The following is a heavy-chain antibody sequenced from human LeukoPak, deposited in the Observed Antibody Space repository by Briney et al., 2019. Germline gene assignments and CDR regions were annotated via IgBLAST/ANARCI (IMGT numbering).Heavy chain of an antibody. J-gene: IGHJ6*03. CDR1: GYSFTSYW. CDR3: ARLNVDTAMVNNYYYMDV. V-gene: IGHV5-51*01. CDR2: IYPGDSDT. D-gene: IGHD5-18*01. Sequence: GGSLKISCKGSGYSFTSYWIGWVRQMPGKGPEWMGIIYPGDSDTRYSPSFQGQVTISADKSISTAYLQWSSLKASDTAMYYCARLNVDTAMVNNYYYMDVWGKGTTVTVSS.